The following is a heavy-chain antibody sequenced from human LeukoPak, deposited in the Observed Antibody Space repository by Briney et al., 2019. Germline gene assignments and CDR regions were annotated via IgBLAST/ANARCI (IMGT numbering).Heavy chain of an antibody. V-gene: IGHV3-21*01. CDR3: ARAIVATNIDY. CDR2: ISSSSSYI. CDR1: GFTFSSYS. Sequence: GGSLRLSCAASGFTFSSYSMNWVRQAPGKGLEWVSSISSSSSYIYCADSVKGRFTISRDNAKNSLYLQMNSLRAEDTAVYYCARAIVATNIDYWGQGTLVTVSS. J-gene: IGHJ4*02. D-gene: IGHD5-12*01.